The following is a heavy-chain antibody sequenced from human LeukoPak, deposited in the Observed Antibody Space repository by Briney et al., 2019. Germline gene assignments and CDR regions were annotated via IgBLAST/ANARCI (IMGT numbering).Heavy chain of an antibody. V-gene: IGHV5-51*01. D-gene: IGHD6-13*01. CDR1: GYSFTSYW. Sequence: GESLRISCQGSGYSFTSYWIGWVRQMPGKGLEWMGIIYPGGSDTRYSPSLQGQVTISADKSISTAYLQWSSLKASDTAMYYCARRNRDGYSSSWYDYWGQGTLVTVSS. J-gene: IGHJ4*02. CDR2: IYPGGSDT. CDR3: ARRNRDGYSSSWYDY.